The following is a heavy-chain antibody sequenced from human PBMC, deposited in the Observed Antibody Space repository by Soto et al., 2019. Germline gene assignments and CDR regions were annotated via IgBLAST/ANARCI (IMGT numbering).Heavy chain of an antibody. J-gene: IGHJ4*02. V-gene: IGHV4-59*08. CDR3: ANPRGYDSSGAPDPSGDY. D-gene: IGHD3-22*01. CDR1: GFTFSSYG. Sequence: GSLRLSCAASGFTFSSYGMHWVRQAPGKGLEWVGYIYYGGSTSYNPSLKSRLTISLETSKSQISLRLSSVTAADTAVYYCANPRGYDSSGAPDPSGDYWGQGTLVTVSS. CDR2: IYYGGST.